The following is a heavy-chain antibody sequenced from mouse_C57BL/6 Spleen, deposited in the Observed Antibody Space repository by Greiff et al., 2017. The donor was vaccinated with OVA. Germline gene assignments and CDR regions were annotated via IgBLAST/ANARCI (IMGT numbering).Heavy chain of an antibody. J-gene: IGHJ2*01. CDR3: ARSGYSNYGGKIFDY. D-gene: IGHD2-5*01. V-gene: IGHV1-69*01. CDR2: IDPSDSYT. Sequence: VQLQQPGAELVMPGASVKLSCKASGYTFTSYWMHWVKQRPGQGLEWIGEIDPSDSYTNYDQQFKGQSTLTVDKSSSTAYMQLSSLTSEDSAVYYGARSGYSNYGGKIFDYWGQGTTLTVSS. CDR1: GYTFTSYW.